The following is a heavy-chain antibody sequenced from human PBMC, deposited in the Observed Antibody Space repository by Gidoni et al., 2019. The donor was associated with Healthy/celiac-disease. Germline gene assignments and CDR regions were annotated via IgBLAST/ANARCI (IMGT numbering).Heavy chain of an antibody. Sequence: EVQLVESGGGLVQPGRSLRLSCTASGFTFGDYAMSWVRQAPGKGLEWVGFIRSKAYGGTTEYAASVKGRFTISRDDSKSIAYLQMNSLKTEDTAVYYCTQYPFDYWGQGTLVTVSS. J-gene: IGHJ4*02. V-gene: IGHV3-49*04. CDR2: IRSKAYGGTT. D-gene: IGHD2-2*01. CDR3: TQYPFDY. CDR1: GFTFGDYA.